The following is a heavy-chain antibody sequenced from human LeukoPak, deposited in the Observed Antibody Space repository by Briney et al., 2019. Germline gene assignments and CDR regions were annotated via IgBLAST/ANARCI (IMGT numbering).Heavy chain of an antibody. J-gene: IGHJ4*02. CDR2: ISGSGGST. CDR3: AKQGIVVVVAATDY. CDR1: GFTFSSYS. D-gene: IGHD2-15*01. Sequence: GGSLRLSCAASGFTFSSYSMNWVRQAPGKGLEWVSAISGSGGSTYYADSVKGRFTISRDNSKNTLYLQMNSLRAEDTAVYYCAKQGIVVVVAATDYWGQGTLVTVSS. V-gene: IGHV3-23*01.